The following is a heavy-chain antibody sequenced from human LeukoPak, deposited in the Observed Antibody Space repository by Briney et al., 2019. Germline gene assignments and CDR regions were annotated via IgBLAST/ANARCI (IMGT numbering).Heavy chain of an antibody. D-gene: IGHD1-1*01. CDR3: ARDLELERNRWNYFES. CDR2: MHYSGDS. Sequence: SETLSLTCTVSGGSISSFFWSWIRQPPGKGLEWIGSMHYSGDSKYNPSLKSRVSLSIDTSKQQFSLRLSSVTAADTAVYYCARDLELERNRWNYFESWGQGTLVTVS. V-gene: IGHV4-59*01. J-gene: IGHJ4*02. CDR1: GGSISSFF.